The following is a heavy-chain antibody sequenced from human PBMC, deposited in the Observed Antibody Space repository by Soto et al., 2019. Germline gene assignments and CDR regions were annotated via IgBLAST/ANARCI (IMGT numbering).Heavy chain of an antibody. CDR1: GGSFSGNY. J-gene: IGHJ5*01. D-gene: IGHD2-15*01. CDR2: INHSRST. V-gene: IGHV4-34*01. CDR3: ARRYCRPTGCLAGFDS. Sequence: QVQLQQWGAGLLKPSETLSLTCAVYGGSFSGNYWTWIRQSPGKGLEWIGEINHSRSTKYNPSLTSRAPISIDTSKSPMSPEVTSVTAPDTAPYYCARRYCRPTGCLAGFDSWGRGGLVTVCS.